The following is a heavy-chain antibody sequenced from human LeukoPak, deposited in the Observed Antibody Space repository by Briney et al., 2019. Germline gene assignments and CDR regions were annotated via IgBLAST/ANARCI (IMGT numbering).Heavy chain of an antibody. CDR2: ISAYNGNT. V-gene: IGHV1-18*01. CDR1: GYTFTSYG. CDR3: AKGPLTTVTTTLETDAFDI. D-gene: IGHD4-17*01. J-gene: IGHJ3*02. Sequence: ASVKVSCKASGYTFTSYGISWVRQAPGQGLEWMGWISAYNGNTNYAQRLQGRVTMTTDTSTSTAYMELRSLRSDDTAVYYCAKGPLTTVTTTLETDAFDIWGQGTMVTVSS.